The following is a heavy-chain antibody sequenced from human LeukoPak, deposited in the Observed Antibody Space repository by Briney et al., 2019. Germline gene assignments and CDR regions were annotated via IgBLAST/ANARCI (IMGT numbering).Heavy chain of an antibody. J-gene: IGHJ4*02. Sequence: SETLSLTCAVYGGSFSGYYWCWIRQPPGKGLEWIGEINHSGSTNYNPSLKSRVTISVDTSKNQFSLKLSSVTAADTAVYYCARGSGYSYLYYFDYWGQGTLVTVSS. CDR3: ARGSGYSYLYYFDY. CDR2: INHSGST. V-gene: IGHV4-34*01. D-gene: IGHD5-18*01. CDR1: GGSFSGYY.